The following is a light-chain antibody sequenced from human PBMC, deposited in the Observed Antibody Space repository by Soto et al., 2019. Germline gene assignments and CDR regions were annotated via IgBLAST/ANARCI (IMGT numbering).Light chain of an antibody. CDR2: GAS. V-gene: IGKV3-20*01. J-gene: IGKJ1*01. Sequence: EIVLTQSPGTLSLSPGERATLSCRASQSVSSSYLAWYQQKPGQAPRLLIFGASSRATGIPDRFRGSGSGTDFTLTIRRLEPEDFAVYYCQQYGGSPRTFGQGTKVDIK. CDR3: QQYGGSPRT. CDR1: QSVSSSY.